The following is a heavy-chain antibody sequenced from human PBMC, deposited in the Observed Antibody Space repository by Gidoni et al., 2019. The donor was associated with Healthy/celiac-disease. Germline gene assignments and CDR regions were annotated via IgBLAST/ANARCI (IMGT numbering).Heavy chain of an antibody. Sequence: EVQLVESGGGLVKPGRSLRLSCTAAGFTFGDYAMSWFRQAPGKGLEWVGFIRSKAYGGTTEYAASVKGRFTISRDDSKSIAYLQMNSLKTEDTAVYYCTRAPLIVVVITYYFDYWGQGTLVTVSS. CDR2: IRSKAYGGTT. CDR1: GFTFGDYA. D-gene: IGHD3-22*01. V-gene: IGHV3-49*05. J-gene: IGHJ4*02. CDR3: TRAPLIVVVITYYFDY.